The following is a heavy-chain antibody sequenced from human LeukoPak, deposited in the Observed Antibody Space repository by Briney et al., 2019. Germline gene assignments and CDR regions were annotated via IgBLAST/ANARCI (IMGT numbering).Heavy chain of an antibody. V-gene: IGHV1-8*02. Sequence: ASVKVSCKASGYTFTSNYIHWVRQAPGQGLEWMGWMSPNSGNTGYAQKFQGRVTMTRDTSISTAYMELSSLRSEDTAVYYCASNPPRTGDFNYWGQGALVTVSS. J-gene: IGHJ4*02. CDR1: GYTFTSNY. CDR2: MSPNSGNT. CDR3: ASNPPRTGDFNY. D-gene: IGHD7-27*01.